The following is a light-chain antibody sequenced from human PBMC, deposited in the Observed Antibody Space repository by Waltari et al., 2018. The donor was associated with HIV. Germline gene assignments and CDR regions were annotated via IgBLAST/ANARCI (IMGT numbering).Light chain of an antibody. J-gene: IGKJ2*01. V-gene: IGKV1-5*03. CDR3: QQYNSYLYT. CDR1: QSISSW. CDR2: KAS. Sequence: DIQLTQSPSTLSASVGDRVTLTCRASQSISSWLAWYQPKPGKAPKLLIYKASSLESGVPSRFSGSGSGTEFTLTISSLQPDDFATYYCQQYNSYLYTFGQGTKLEIK.